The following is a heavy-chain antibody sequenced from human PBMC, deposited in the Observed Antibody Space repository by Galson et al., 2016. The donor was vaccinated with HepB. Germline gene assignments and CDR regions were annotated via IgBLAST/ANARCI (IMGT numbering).Heavy chain of an antibody. D-gene: IGHD1-7*01. J-gene: IGHJ2*01. Sequence: SLRLSCAASGFTFSTYAMSWVRQAPGKGLEWVSAISGSGVNAHYADSVKGRFTISRDDATTSLYLQMNSLRDEDTAVYYCAKEATATTGAKTRRVWYFDLWGRGTLVTVSS. CDR1: GFTFSTYA. CDR3: AKEATATTGAKTRRVWYFDL. V-gene: IGHV3-23*01. CDR2: ISGSGVNA.